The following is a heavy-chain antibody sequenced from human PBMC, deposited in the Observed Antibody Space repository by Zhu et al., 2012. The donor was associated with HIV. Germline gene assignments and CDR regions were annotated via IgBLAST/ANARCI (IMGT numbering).Heavy chain of an antibody. CDR2: SIIGGSA. V-gene: IGHV4-30-2*01. D-gene: IGHD4-17*01. Sequence: QVQLQESGSGLVKPSQTLSLTCAVSGGSISSRDYSWSWIRQAPRGRAWSGLGTSIIGGSAYYNPSLKSRVTISVDRSKNQFSLNLNSVTAADTAVYYCARGPGGPRSTTPWPTWGQGTLVHRLL. CDR3: ARGPGGPRSTTPWPT. J-gene: IGHJ4*02. CDR1: GGSISSRDYS.